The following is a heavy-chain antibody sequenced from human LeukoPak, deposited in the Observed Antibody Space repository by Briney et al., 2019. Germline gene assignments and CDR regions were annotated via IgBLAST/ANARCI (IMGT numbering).Heavy chain of an antibody. J-gene: IGHJ5*02. CDR1: GYTFTGYY. D-gene: IGHD3-10*01. CDR3: ARTPYYYGSGSHGGNWFDP. CDR2: INPNSGGT. Sequence: GASVKVSCKASGYTFTGYYMHWVRQAPGQGLEWMGWINPNSGGTNYAQKFQGRVTMTRDTSISTAYMELSRLRSDDTAVYYCARTPYYYGSGSHGGNWFDPWGQGTLVTVSS. V-gene: IGHV1-2*02.